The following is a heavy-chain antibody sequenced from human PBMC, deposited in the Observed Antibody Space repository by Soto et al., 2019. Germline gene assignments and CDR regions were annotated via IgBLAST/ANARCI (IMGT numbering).Heavy chain of an antibody. D-gene: IGHD3-9*01. J-gene: IGHJ4*02. Sequence: EVQLVESGGGLVQPGGSLRLSCAASGFTFSSYSMNWVRQAQGKGLEWVSYISSSSSTIYYADSVKGRFTISRDNAKKLLYLLMNRLRDEETAVYYFGRDGHTYDILTGYDPPLFDSWGQGTLVTVSS. CDR1: GFTFSSYS. CDR2: ISSSSSTI. CDR3: GRDGHTYDILTGYDPPLFDS. V-gene: IGHV3-48*02.